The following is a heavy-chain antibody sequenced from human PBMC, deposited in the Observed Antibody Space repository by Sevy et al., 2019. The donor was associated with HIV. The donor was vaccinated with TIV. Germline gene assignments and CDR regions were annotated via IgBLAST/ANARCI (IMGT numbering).Heavy chain of an antibody. Sequence: GGSLRLSCAASGFTFGSYGMHWVRQAPGKGLEWVAYISYDRSDKNYADSVKGRFTISRDNSKNTVFLQLNSLRPEDTAVYYCARVFSSYYFDYWGQGTLVTVSP. J-gene: IGHJ4*02. V-gene: IGHV3-30*06. CDR3: ARVFSSYYFDY. CDR1: GFTFGSYG. CDR2: ISYDRSDK.